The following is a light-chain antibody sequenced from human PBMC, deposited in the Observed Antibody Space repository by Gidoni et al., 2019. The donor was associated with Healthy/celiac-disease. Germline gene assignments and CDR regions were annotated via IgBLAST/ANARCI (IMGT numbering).Light chain of an antibody. CDR1: QCVGSC. Sequence: ELVLTHSPATLSLSPGDRATLSCRASQCVGSCLSEYQQKPGQAPRLLIYDASNRATGIPARFSGSGSETAFSLTSSSLELEDFAVYFCQQRSNLQPFGQGTQVEIK. J-gene: IGKJ1*01. CDR2: DAS. V-gene: IGKV3-11*01. CDR3: QQRSNLQP.